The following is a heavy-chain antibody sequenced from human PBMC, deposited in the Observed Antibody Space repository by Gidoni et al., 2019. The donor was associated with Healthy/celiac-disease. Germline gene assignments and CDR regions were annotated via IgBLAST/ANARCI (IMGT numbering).Heavy chain of an antibody. CDR3: ARFTVTTKLGAFDI. CDR1: GGSISSYY. Sequence: QVQLQESGPGLVKPSETLSLTCTVSGGSISSYYWSWIRQPPGKGLEWIGYIYYSGSTNYNPSLKSRVTISVDTSKNQFSLKLSSVTAADTAVYYCARFTVTTKLGAFDIWGQGTMVTVSS. V-gene: IGHV4-59*01. J-gene: IGHJ3*02. D-gene: IGHD4-17*01. CDR2: IYYSGST.